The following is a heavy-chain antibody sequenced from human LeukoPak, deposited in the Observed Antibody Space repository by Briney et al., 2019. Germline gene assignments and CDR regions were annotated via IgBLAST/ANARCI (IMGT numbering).Heavy chain of an antibody. J-gene: IGHJ3*01. CDR2: ISTSSTTI. CDR1: GFTFSDYA. D-gene: IGHD3-22*01. CDR3: ARGEAYYYDSSGPLV. Sequence: GGSLRLSCAASGFTFSDYAMNWVRQAPGKGLEWVSYISTSSTTIYYADSVKGRFTISRDNAKNSLYLQMNSLRAEDTAVYYCARGEAYYYDSSGPLVWGQGTMVTVSS. V-gene: IGHV3-48*04.